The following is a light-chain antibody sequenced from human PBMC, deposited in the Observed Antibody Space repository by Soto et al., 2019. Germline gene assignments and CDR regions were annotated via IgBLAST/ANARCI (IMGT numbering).Light chain of an antibody. CDR2: TAS. CDR1: QSISSW. V-gene: IGKV1-5*03. Sequence: DIQMTQFPSTLSASVGDRLTITCRASQSISSWLAWYQQKPGKAPKLLIYTASSLESGVPSRFSGSGSETEFTLTIRSLQPDDFATYYCQQYNSYATCGQGTKVDIK. J-gene: IGKJ1*01. CDR3: QQYNSYAT.